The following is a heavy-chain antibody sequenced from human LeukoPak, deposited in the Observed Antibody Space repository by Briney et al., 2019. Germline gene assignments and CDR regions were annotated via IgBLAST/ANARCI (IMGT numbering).Heavy chain of an antibody. CDR2: IYYSGST. V-gene: IGHV4-59*08. D-gene: IGHD3-3*01. CDR1: GGSICSYY. J-gene: IGHJ4*02. Sequence: PSETLSLTCTVSGGSICSYYWCWIRQPPGKGLEWIGYIYYSGSTNYNPPLKSRVTISVDTSKNKLSLKLSSVTAADTAVYYCAGHQRVNGAAYDFWSGYAGTYFDYWGQGTLVTVSS. CDR3: AGHQRVNGAAYDFWSGYAGTYFDY.